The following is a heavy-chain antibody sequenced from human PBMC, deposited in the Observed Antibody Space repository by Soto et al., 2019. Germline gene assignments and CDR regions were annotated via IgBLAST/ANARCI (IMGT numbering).Heavy chain of an antibody. V-gene: IGHV1-8*01. CDR1: GSTFATLY. J-gene: IGHJ4*02. Sequence: ASVKFSGNASGSTFATLYIHWVRQAPGQVLECMVWMIPISGITAYXXTFQGRVXXTRNTSTRTAXMELRXLRSDDTAVHYCARGLRIVGVTLAYWGQGTLVTVSS. CDR3: ARGLRIVGVTLAY. D-gene: IGHD1-26*01. CDR2: MIPISGIT.